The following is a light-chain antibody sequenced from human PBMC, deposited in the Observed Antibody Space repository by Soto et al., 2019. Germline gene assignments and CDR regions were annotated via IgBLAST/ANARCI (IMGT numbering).Light chain of an antibody. Sequence: DIRMTQSPSTLSASVGDRVTITCRASQSISNWLAWYQQKPGKAPKLLIFDASTLESGVPSRFSGSGSGTEFTLTISGLQPDDFATYYCQQYNNYCTFGQGTKLEIQ. CDR2: DAS. CDR3: QQYNNYCT. J-gene: IGKJ2*01. CDR1: QSISNW. V-gene: IGKV1-5*01.